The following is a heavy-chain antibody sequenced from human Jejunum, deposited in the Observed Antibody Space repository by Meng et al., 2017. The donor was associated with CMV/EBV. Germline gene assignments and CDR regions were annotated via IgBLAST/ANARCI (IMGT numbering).Heavy chain of an antibody. CDR2: IKENFNGGAT. CDR1: GFTFSDAW. Sequence: SGFTFSDAWMSWVRQVPGKGLECVGLIKENFNGGATDYAVPVKGRFTISRDDSKNTVHLQMDSLRTEDTAVYYCTVQKIGVGAFDCWGRGALVTVSS. V-gene: IGHV3-15*01. CDR3: TVQKIGVGAFDC. D-gene: IGHD1-26*01. J-gene: IGHJ4*02.